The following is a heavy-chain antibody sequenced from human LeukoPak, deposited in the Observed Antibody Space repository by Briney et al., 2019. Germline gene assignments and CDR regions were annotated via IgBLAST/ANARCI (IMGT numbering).Heavy chain of an antibody. CDR1: GGSISSYY. CDR3: ARDRRASSSGWFHDAFDI. V-gene: IGHV4-59*01. CDR2: IYYSGST. D-gene: IGHD6-19*01. Sequence: SETLSLTCTVSGGSISSYYWSWIRQPPGKGQEWIGYIYYSGSTNYNPSLKSRVTISVDTSKNQFSLKLSSVTVADTAVYCCARDRRASSSGWFHDAFDIWGQGTMVTVSS. J-gene: IGHJ3*02.